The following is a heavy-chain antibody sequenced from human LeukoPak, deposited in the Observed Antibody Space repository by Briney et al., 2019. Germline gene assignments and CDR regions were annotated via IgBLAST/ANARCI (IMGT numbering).Heavy chain of an antibody. CDR3: ARGRSDYYLDS. D-gene: IGHD3-10*01. CDR1: GYTLTDYD. V-gene: IGHV1-2*02. CDR2: IYPDSGGT. Sequence: ASLKVSCKASGYTLTDYDMNWVRRAPGHGLEWMGWIYPDSGGTNYAQKFQGRVTMTRDTSISTAYMGLSRLTSDDTAVYCWARGRSDYYLDSGGRSTVVTLSS. J-gene: IGHJ4*02.